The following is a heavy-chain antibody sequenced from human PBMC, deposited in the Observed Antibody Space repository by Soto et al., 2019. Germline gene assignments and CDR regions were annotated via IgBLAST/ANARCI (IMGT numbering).Heavy chain of an antibody. CDR3: AKDDRIVGATCVY. V-gene: IGHV3-30*18. CDR1: GFTFSSYG. Sequence: QVQLVESGGGVVQPGRSLRLSCAASGFTFSSYGMHWVRQAPGKGLEWVAVISYDGSTKYYADSVKGRFTISRDNSKNPLYLQMNSLRAEDTAVYYCAKDDRIVGATCVYWGQGTLVTVSS. CDR2: ISYDGSTK. D-gene: IGHD1-26*01. J-gene: IGHJ4*02.